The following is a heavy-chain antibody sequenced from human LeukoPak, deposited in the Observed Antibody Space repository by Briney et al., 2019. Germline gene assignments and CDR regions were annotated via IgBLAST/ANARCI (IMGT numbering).Heavy chain of an antibody. Sequence: SETLSLTCTVSGGSISSSSYYWGWIRQPPGKGLEWIGSIYYSGSTYYNPSLKSRVTISVDTSKNQFSLKLSSVTAADTAVYYCARITGGYDFWSGSCFDYWGQGTLVTVSS. CDR2: IYYSGST. J-gene: IGHJ4*02. V-gene: IGHV4-39*01. CDR1: GGSISSSSYY. D-gene: IGHD3-3*01. CDR3: ARITGGYDFWSGSCFDY.